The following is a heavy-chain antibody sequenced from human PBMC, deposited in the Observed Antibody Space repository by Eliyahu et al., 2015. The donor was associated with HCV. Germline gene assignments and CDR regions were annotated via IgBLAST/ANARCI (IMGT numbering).Heavy chain of an antibody. Sequence: EVQLVESGGGLVKPGGSLTLSCAASGFGFINAWMSWVRQAPGKGLEWVARIYCKSDGGTIDYAAPVKGRFTISRDDSKNMVYLQMNSLRSEDTAVYYCATEALGGMHDWGQGTTVTVSS. J-gene: IGHJ6*02. V-gene: IGHV3-15*01. CDR1: GFGFINAW. CDR2: IYCKSDGGTI. CDR3: ATEALGGMHD.